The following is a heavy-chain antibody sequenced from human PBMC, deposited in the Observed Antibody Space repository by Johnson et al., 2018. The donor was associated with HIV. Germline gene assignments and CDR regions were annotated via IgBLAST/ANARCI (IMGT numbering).Heavy chain of an antibody. CDR3: AKDLFTAREDDVFDV. CDR2: IRYDGSNK. V-gene: IGHV3-30*02. D-gene: IGHD1-26*01. CDR1: GFTFDDYA. Sequence: QVQLVESGGGLVKPGGSLRLSCAASGFTFDDYAMHWVRQAPGKGLEWVAFIRYDGSNKYYADSVKGRFTISRDNSKNPLYLQMNSLRAEDTAVYYCAKDLFTAREDDVFDVWGQGTMVTVSS. J-gene: IGHJ3*01.